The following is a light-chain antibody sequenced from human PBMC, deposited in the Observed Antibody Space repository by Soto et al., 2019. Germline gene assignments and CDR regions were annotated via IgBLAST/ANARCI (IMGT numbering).Light chain of an antibody. V-gene: IGKV1-39*01. CDR3: QQSYMTPWT. CDR2: AAS. CDR1: QTIISF. J-gene: IGKJ1*01. Sequence: DIQMTQSPSSLSASVGDRVSITCRASQTIISFLNCYQQRPGKPPKLLIYAASNLQNGVPSRLSGSGSGTDFTLTISSLQPEDSAIYYCQQSYMTPWTFGQGTNVEIK.